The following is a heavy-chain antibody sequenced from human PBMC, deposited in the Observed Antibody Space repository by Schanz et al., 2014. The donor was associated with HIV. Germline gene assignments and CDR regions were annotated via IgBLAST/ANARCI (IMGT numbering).Heavy chain of an antibody. CDR3: AKDGAPSGSYSYGMDV. CDR2: ISYDGSTE. J-gene: IGHJ6*02. CDR1: GLIFSSFG. D-gene: IGHD3-10*01. V-gene: IGHV3-30*18. Sequence: QVQLVESGGGLVKPGGSLRLSCAASGLIFSSFGMHWVRQAPGKGLEWVAFISYDGSTEYYADSVKGRFTISRDNSKNTLYLQMNSLRAEDTAVYHCAKDGAPSGSYSYGMDVWGQGTTVTVSS.